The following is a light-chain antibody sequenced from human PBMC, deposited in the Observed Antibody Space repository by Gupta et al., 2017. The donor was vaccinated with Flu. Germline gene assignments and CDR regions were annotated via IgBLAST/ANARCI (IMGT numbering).Light chain of an antibody. Sequence: TVRITCSGASFSICYDSVYQYQPGPAPALVLLVYNIRPSGIPDPFSVSASGYTASFTITGGQVEAEADYDCFSGASNDSQNNFVFGAGTTLTVL. V-gene: IGLV3-19*01. CDR2: VYN. J-gene: IGLJ1*01. CDR3: FSGASNDSQNNFV. CDR1: SFSICY.